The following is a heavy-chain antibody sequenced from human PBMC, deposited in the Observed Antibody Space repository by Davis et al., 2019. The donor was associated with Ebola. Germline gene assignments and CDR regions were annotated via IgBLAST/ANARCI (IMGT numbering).Heavy chain of an antibody. CDR2: INHSGST. D-gene: IGHD3-16*02. CDR3: ARGYDYIWGSYRPRGVYFDY. J-gene: IGHJ4*02. CDR1: GGSISSSY. V-gene: IGHV4-34*01. Sequence: MPSETLSLTCTVSGGSISSSYWSWIRQPPGKGLEWIGEINHSGSTNYNPSLKSRVTISVDTSKNQFSLKLSSVTAADTAVYYCARGYDYIWGSYRPRGVYFDYWGQGTLVTVSS.